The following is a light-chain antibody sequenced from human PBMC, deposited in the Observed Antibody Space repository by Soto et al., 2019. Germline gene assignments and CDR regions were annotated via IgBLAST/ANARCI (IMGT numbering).Light chain of an antibody. CDR3: HQYGTSPQA. J-gene: IGKJ3*01. V-gene: IGKV3-20*01. Sequence: EIVLTQSPGTLSLSPGERVTLSCRASQSVARRFLAWYQQKRGQAPRLLIDGASSRATGIPDRCSGSGSGPAFTLTTSRLEPEDVAIYYCHQYGTSPQAFGPGTKVYI. CDR1: QSVARRF. CDR2: GAS.